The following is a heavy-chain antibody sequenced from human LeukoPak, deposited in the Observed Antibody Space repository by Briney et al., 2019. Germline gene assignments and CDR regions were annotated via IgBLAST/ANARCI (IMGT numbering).Heavy chain of an antibody. D-gene: IGHD4-17*01. CDR3: AKDDRYGDYAHVDY. J-gene: IGHJ4*02. CDR1: GFTFSSYA. V-gene: IGHV3-23*01. Sequence: SGGSLRLSCAASGFTFSSYAMSWVRQAPEKGLEWVSAMSGSGGSTYYAGSVKGRFTISRDNSKNALYLQMNSLRAEDTAVYYCAKDDRYGDYAHVDYWGQGTLVTVSS. CDR2: MSGSGGST.